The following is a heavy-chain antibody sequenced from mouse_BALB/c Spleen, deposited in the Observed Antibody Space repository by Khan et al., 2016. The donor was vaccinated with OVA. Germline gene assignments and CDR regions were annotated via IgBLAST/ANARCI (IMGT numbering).Heavy chain of an antibody. CDR1: GFTFTNYG. V-gene: IGHV9-3-1*01. D-gene: IGHD2-14*01. CDR2: INTYTGEQ. Sequence: QIQLVQSGPELKKPGETVQISCKASGFTFTNYGMNWVRQAPGKGLKWMGWINTYTGEQTFTDDFKGRFAFSLETSASTAYLQINSLKNEDTATYFCARVGYNGTMDFWGQGTSVTVSS. CDR3: ARVGYNGTMDF. J-gene: IGHJ4*01.